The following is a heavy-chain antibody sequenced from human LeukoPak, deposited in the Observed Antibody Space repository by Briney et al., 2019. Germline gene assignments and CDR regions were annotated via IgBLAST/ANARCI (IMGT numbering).Heavy chain of an antibody. J-gene: IGHJ4*02. Sequence: PSETLSLXCTVSGGSISSSSYYWGWIRQPPGKGLEWIGSIYYSGITYYNPSLKSRVTISVDTSKNQFSLKLSSVTAADTAVYYCARHFQNTYYYDSSGYSPWDYWGQGTLVTVSS. V-gene: IGHV4-39*01. CDR3: ARHFQNTYYYDSSGYSPWDY. CDR1: GGSISSSSYY. D-gene: IGHD3-22*01. CDR2: IYYSGIT.